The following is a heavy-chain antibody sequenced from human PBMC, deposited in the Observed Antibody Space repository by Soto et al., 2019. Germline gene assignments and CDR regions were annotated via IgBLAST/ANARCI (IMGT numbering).Heavy chain of an antibody. CDR3: AKDSVWSGYHYYFDY. CDR2: ISYDGSNK. V-gene: IGHV3-30*18. Sequence: GGSLRLSCAASGFTFSSYGMHWVRQAPGKGLEWVAVISYDGSNKYYADSVKGRFTISRDNSKNTLYLQMNSLRAEDTAVYYCAKDSVWSGYHYYFDYWGQGTLVTVSS. D-gene: IGHD3-3*01. J-gene: IGHJ4*02. CDR1: GFTFSSYG.